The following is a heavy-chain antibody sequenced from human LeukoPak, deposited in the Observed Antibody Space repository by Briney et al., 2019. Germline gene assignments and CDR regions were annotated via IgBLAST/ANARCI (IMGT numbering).Heavy chain of an antibody. CDR2: IYYSGST. V-gene: IGHV4-59*01. Sequence: SQTLSLTCTVSGGSISSYYWSWIRQPPGKGLEWIGYIYYSGSTNYNPSLKSRVTISVDTSKNQFSLKLSSVTAADTAVYYCARQLGTDYFDYWGQGTLVTVSS. CDR3: ARQLGTDYFDY. CDR1: GGSISSYY. D-gene: IGHD6-13*01. J-gene: IGHJ4*02.